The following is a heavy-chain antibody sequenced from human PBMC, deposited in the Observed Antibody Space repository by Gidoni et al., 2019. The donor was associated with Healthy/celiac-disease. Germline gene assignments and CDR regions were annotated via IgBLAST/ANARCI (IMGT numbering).Heavy chain of an antibody. J-gene: IGHJ4*02. Sequence: QVQLQESGPGLVKPSETLSLTCTVSGGSISSYYWSWIRQPPGKGLEWIGYIYYSGSTNYNPSLKSRVTISVDTSKNQFSLKLSSVTAADTAVYYCAGVAVSSYCGGDCYWGFDYWGQGTLVTVSS. CDR1: GGSISSYY. V-gene: IGHV4-59*01. CDR3: AGVAVSSYCGGDCYWGFDY. D-gene: IGHD2-21*02. CDR2: IYYSGST.